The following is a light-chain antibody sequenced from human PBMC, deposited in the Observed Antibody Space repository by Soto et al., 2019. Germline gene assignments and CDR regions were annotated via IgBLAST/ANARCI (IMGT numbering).Light chain of an antibody. Sequence: EIVLTQSPATLSVSPGERATLTCRASQTVGTSLAWYQQKPGQAPRLLIYVASTWATGVPSMFSGSGSGTEFALTISSLQSEDFAVYYCQQHNAWPLTFGGGTKVEIK. CDR1: QTVGTS. J-gene: IGKJ4*01. V-gene: IGKV3-15*01. CDR2: VAS. CDR3: QQHNAWPLT.